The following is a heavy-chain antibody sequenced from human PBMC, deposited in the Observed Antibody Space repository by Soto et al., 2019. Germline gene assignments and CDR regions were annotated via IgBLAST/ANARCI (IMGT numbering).Heavy chain of an antibody. V-gene: IGHV3-33*01. CDR2: IWYDGSNK. J-gene: IGHJ6*02. CDR1: GFTFSSYG. Sequence: QVQLVESGGGVVQPGRSLRLSCAASGFTFSSYGMHWVRQAPGKGLEWVAVIWYDGSNKYYADSVKGRFTISRDNSKNTLYLQMNSLRAEDTAVYYCARGGSSSWNYFYYCYGMDVWGQGTTVTVSS. D-gene: IGHD6-13*01. CDR3: ARGGSSSWNYFYYCYGMDV.